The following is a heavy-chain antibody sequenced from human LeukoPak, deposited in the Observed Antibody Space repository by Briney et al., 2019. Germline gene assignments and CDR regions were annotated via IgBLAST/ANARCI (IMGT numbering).Heavy chain of an antibody. CDR1: GFTFPDYA. CDR3: AKGLGVASLIVDALDM. V-gene: IGHV3-9*03. D-gene: IGHD3/OR15-3a*01. CDR2: ITWNSGSV. Sequence: PGGSLRLSCAASGFTFPDYAMHWVRQVPGRGLEWVSGITWNSGSVLYADSVRGRFTISRENAKNSLYLQMKGLRPEDMAFYYCAKGLGVASLIVDALDMLGQGTMVTV. J-gene: IGHJ3*02.